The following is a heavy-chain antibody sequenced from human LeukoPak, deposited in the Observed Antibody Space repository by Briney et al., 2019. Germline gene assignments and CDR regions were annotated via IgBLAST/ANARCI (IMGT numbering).Heavy chain of an antibody. D-gene: IGHD1-26*01. V-gene: IGHV3-23*01. CDR1: GFSLSSYY. Sequence: GGSLRLSCEGSGFSLSSYYMSWVRQAPGKGLEWVSSITENGGGTYYADSVKGRFIISRDNSKNTLYLQMNSLRVDDTVIYYCTKGKVNQVGGLDCWGQGTLVTVSS. CDR2: ITENGGGT. CDR3: TKGKVNQVGGLDC. J-gene: IGHJ4*02.